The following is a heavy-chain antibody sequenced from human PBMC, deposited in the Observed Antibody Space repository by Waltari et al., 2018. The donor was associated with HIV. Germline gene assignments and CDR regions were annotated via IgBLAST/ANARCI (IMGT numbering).Heavy chain of an antibody. CDR1: GYTLTGYY. D-gene: IGHD3-3*01. J-gene: IGHJ4*02. CDR2: SHPQSGST. V-gene: IGHV1-2*02. Sequence: QVQMVQSGAEVTTPGASVKGSCKPYGYTLTGYYMNWDSQAPGNGLEWRGRSHPQSGSTNSAQKWQGRGTMTRDTSISTAYMELSMLSSDDSSVYYCARVDDFWSGYYYFDYLGQGTLVTVSS. CDR3: ARVDDFWSGYYYFDY.